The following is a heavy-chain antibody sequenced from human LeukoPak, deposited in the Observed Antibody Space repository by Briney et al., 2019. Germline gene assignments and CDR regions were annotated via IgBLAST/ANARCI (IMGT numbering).Heavy chain of an antibody. CDR3: AREFTGYGNTDY. CDR1: GFTFSSYA. V-gene: IGHV3-7*03. D-gene: IGHD5-12*01. J-gene: IGHJ4*02. CDR2: IRSDGVEK. Sequence: PGGSLRLSCAASGFTFSSYAMSWVRQAPGKGLEWVANIRSDGVEKYYVDSVRGRFTISTDTAKNTLYLQMNSLRADDTAVYYCAREFTGYGNTDYWGQGTLVTVSS.